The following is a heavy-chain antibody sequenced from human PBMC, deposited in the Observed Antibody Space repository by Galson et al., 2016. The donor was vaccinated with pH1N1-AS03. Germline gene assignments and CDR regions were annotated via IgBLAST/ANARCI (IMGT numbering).Heavy chain of an antibody. J-gene: IGHJ4*02. Sequence: PALVKPTQTLTLTCTFSGFALSTTGEGVGWVRQPPGKALGWLALIYWDGDKTYTPSLKSRLSITKGTSIYQVVLTMTNMDSVDTGTYYCAQRRSWHGSGYRCYAGVDNWGQGTPVTVSS. D-gene: IGHD2-15*01. CDR2: IYWDGDK. CDR3: AQRRSWHGSGYRCYAGVDN. CDR1: GFALSTTGEG. V-gene: IGHV2-5*02.